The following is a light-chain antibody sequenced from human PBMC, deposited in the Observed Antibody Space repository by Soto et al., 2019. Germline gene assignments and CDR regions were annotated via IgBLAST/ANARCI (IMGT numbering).Light chain of an antibody. CDR1: QSVSSW. V-gene: IGKV1-5*03. CDR2: KAS. Sequence: DIQLTQSPSNVSASVGARVXIPXRXSQSVSSWLAWYQQKPGKAPRLMXYKASTLETGVPSTFSGSGSGTEFTLTISSLQPDDSATYYCQQHNAYRRWTCGQGTKVDIK. J-gene: IGKJ1*01. CDR3: QQHNAYRRWT.